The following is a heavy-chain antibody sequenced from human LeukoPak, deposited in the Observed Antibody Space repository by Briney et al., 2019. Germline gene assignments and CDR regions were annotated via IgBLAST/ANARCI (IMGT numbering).Heavy chain of an antibody. CDR1: GFTFSSYG. CDR3: ANLLRWEPY. D-gene: IGHD4-23*01. V-gene: IGHV3-30*18. J-gene: IGHJ4*02. Sequence: GSLRLSCAASGFTFSSYGMHWVRQAPGKGLEWVAVISYDGSNKYYADSVKGRFTISRDNSKNTLYLQMNSLRAEDTAVYYCANLLRWEPYWGQGTLVTVSS. CDR2: ISYDGSNK.